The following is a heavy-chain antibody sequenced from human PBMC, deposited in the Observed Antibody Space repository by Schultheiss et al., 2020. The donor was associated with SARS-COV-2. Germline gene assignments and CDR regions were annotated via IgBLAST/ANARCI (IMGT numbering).Heavy chain of an antibody. CDR1: GGSISSYY. CDR2: IYYSGST. J-gene: IGHJ4*02. Sequence: SQTLSLTCTVSGGSISSYYWSWIRQPPGKGLEWIGYIYYSGSTNYNPSLKSRVTISVDTSKNQFSLKLSSVTAADTAVYYCARDSSGPGPFDYWGQGTLVTVSS. CDR3: ARDSSGPGPFDY. D-gene: IGHD6-19*01. V-gene: IGHV4-59*12.